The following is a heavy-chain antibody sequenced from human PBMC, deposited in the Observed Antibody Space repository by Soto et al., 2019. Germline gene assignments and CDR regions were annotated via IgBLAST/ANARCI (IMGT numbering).Heavy chain of an antibody. CDR1: GGSISSGDYY. CDR3: ARDSSGFWFDP. J-gene: IGHJ5*02. D-gene: IGHD3-22*01. V-gene: IGHV4-30-4*01. CDR2: IYYSGST. Sequence: SETLSLTCTVSGGSISSGDYYWSWIRQPPGKGLEWIGYIYYSGSTYYNPSLKSRVTLSVDTSKNQFSLKLSSVTAADTAVYYCARDSSGFWFDPWGQGTLVTVSS.